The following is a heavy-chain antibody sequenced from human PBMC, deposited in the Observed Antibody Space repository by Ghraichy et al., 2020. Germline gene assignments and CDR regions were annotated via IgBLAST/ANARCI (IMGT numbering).Heavy chain of an antibody. J-gene: IGHJ6*02. CDR1: GGSISSYY. CDR3: ARGRDTVTKGNGMDV. V-gene: IGHV4-59*01. CDR2: IYYSGST. D-gene: IGHD4-11*01. Sequence: SETLSLTCTVSGGSISSYYWSWIRQPPGKGLEWIGYIYYSGSTNYNPSLKSRVTISVDTSKNQFSLKLSSVTAADTAVYYCARGRDTVTKGNGMDVWGQGTTVTVSS.